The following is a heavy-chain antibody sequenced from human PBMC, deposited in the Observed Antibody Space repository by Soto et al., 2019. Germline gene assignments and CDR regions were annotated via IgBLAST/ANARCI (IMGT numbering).Heavy chain of an antibody. CDR3: ARDLYGDLDY. J-gene: IGHJ4*02. CDR2: ISYDGNIK. D-gene: IGHD4-17*01. Sequence: QVQLVESGGGVVQPGRSLRLSCAASGFTFSNYAMHWVRQAPGKGLEWVAVISYDGNIKYYADSVKGRFTISRDNSKNTLYLQMNSLGAEDTAVYYCARDLYGDLDYWGQGTLVTVSS. CDR1: GFTFSNYA. V-gene: IGHV3-30-3*01.